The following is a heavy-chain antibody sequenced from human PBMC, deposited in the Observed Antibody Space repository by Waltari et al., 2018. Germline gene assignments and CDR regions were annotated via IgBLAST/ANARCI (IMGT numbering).Heavy chain of an antibody. Sequence: QVQLQESGPGLVKPSETLSLPCTVSGGSLSSHYWSWIRQPPGKGLEWIGYSYYSGSTNYNPTLKSRVTISVDTSKNQFSLKLSSVTAADTAVYYCARVDYDFGPPYYYYMDVWGKGTTVTVSS. J-gene: IGHJ6*03. CDR1: GGSLSSHY. V-gene: IGHV4-59*11. CDR3: ARVDYDFGPPYYYYMDV. D-gene: IGHD3-3*01. CDR2: SYYSGST.